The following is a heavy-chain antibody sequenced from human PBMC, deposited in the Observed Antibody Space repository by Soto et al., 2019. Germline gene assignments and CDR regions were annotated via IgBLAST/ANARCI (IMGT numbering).Heavy chain of an antibody. CDR1: GGTFSSYA. J-gene: IGHJ6*02. V-gene: IGHV1-69*01. Sequence: QVQLVQSGAEVKKPGSSVKVSCKASGGTFSSYAISWVRQAPGQGLEWMGGIIPIFGTANYAQKFQGRVTITADESTSKAYMELSSLRSEDTAVYYCATDYDYVWGSYRPPDYYYGMDVWGQGTTVTVSS. D-gene: IGHD3-16*02. CDR2: IIPIFGTA. CDR3: ATDYDYVWGSYRPPDYYYGMDV.